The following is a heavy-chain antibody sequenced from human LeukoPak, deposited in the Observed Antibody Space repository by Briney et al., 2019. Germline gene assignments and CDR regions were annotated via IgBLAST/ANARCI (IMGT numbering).Heavy chain of an antibody. CDR1: GFTFRDHG. D-gene: IGHD3-22*01. CDR3: AKTIDKGSGYYMDY. Sequence: TGGSLRLSCAASGFTFRDHGMHWFRQAPGKGLEWVTFILYDGSNKYYTDSVKGRFTISRDNSKNTLYLQMNSLKPDDTAVYYCAKTIDKGSGYYMDYWGQGTLVSVSS. CDR2: ILYDGSNK. V-gene: IGHV3-30*02. J-gene: IGHJ4*02.